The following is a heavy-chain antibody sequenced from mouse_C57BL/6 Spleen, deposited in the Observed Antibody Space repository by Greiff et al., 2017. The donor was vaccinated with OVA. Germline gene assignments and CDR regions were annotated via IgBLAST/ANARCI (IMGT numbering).Heavy chain of an antibody. V-gene: IGHV1-61*01. Sequence: VQLQQPGAELVRPGSSVKLSCKASGYTFPSYWMDWVKQRPGPGLEWIGNIYPSDSETHYNQKFKAKATLTVAKSSSPAYMQLSSLTSEDSAVCYCARGDSAYWGQGTLVTVSA. CDR2: IYPSDSET. J-gene: IGHJ3*01. CDR1: GYTFPSYW. D-gene: IGHD3-3*01. CDR3: ARGDSAY.